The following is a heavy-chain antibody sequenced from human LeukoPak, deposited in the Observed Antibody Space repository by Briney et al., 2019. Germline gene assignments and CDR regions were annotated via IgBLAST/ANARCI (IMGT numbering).Heavy chain of an antibody. CDR2: ISSSSSYI. J-gene: IGHJ3*02. CDR1: GFTFNSDS. D-gene: IGHD1-26*01. CDR3: AREKVGDAFDI. Sequence: GVTLSLYCAASGFTFNSDSMNWVRQAPGKGLEWVSSISSSSSYIYYADSVKGRFTISRDNAKNSLYLQMNSLRAEDTAVYYCAREKVGDAFDIWVQGTMVTVSS. V-gene: IGHV3-21*01.